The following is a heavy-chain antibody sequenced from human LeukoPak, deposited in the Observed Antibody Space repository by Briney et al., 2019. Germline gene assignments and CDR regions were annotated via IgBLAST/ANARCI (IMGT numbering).Heavy chain of an antibody. CDR1: GGSLRSSTYY. D-gene: IGHD6-13*01. J-gene: IGHJ6*02. Sequence: SETLSLTCTVSGGSLRSSTYYWAWIRQPPGKGLEWLGSIHYDGSTFDNPSLKGRGSISVDTSKNQFSLKLRSVTAADTAVYYCARDSRYDSGWFDDGMDVWGPGTTVTVSS. V-gene: IGHV4-39*07. CDR3: ARDSRYDSGWFDDGMDV. CDR2: IHYDGST.